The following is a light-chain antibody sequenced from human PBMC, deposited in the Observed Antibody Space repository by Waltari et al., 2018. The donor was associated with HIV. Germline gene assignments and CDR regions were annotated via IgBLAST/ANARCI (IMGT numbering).Light chain of an antibody. V-gene: IGKV1-9*01. CDR3: QQLNSFPHT. J-gene: IGKJ2*01. CDR1: QDISSY. Sequence: DIQLTQSPSFLSASVGDRVTITCRPGQDISSYLAWYQQKPGKAPKLLIYAASTFQNGVPSRFSGSGSGTEFTLTISSLQPEDFATYYCQQLNSFPHTFGQGTELEI. CDR2: AAS.